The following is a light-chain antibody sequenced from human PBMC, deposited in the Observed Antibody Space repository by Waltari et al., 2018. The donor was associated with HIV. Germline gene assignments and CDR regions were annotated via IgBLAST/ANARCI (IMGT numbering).Light chain of an antibody. CDR3: GTWDSSLSAMV. Sequence: QSVLKQPPSVPAAPGQKVPISCSGNRPNIGKCYVSWYQQVPETAPVLLFYDNEKRPSRIPYQSSGFMSGTSATLGITGLKTGDEADYYGGTWDSSLSAMVFGGGTKLSVL. CDR1: RPNIGKCY. CDR2: DNE. V-gene: IGLV1-51*01. J-gene: IGLJ2*01.